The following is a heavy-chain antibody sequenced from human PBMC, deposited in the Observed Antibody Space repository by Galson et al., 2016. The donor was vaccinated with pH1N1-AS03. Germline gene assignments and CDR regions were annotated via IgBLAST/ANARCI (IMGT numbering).Heavy chain of an antibody. D-gene: IGHD6-13*01. Sequence: LRLSCAASGFTFSSYAMYWVRQAPGKGLEYVSAISGNGVSTYYANSVKGRFAISRDNSKNTLYLQMGSLRAEDMAVYYCARGPVSYSNYWFPPPDYWGQGTLVTVSS. CDR2: ISGNGVST. J-gene: IGHJ4*02. V-gene: IGHV3-64*01. CDR1: GFTFSSYA. CDR3: ARGPVSYSNYWFPPPDY.